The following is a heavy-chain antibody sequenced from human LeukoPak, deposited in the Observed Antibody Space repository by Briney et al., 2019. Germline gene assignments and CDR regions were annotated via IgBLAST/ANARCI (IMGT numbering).Heavy chain of an antibody. CDR2: INPNSGGT. CDR1: GYTFTGCY. V-gene: IGHV1-2*02. D-gene: IGHD3-3*01. CDR3: ARPLYDFWSGYLYY. J-gene: IGHJ4*02. Sequence: ASVKVSCKASGYTFTGCYMHWVRQAPGQGLEWMGWINPNSGGTNYAQKFQGRVTMTRDTSISTAYMELSRLRSDDTAVYYCARPLYDFWSGYLYYWGQGTLVTVSS.